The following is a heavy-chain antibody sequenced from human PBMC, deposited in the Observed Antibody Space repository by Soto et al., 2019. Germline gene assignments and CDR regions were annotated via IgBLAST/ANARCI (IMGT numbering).Heavy chain of an antibody. CDR2: IIPILGIA. J-gene: IGHJ6*03. V-gene: IGHV1-69*08. Sequence: QVQLVQSGAEVKKPGSSVKVSCKASGGTFSSYTISWVRQAPGQGLEWMGRIIPILGIANYAQKFQGRVTITADKSTSTAYMELSSLRSEDTAVYYCARESTVDTRLQYYYDYMDVWGKGTTVTVSS. D-gene: IGHD4-17*01. CDR1: GGTFSSYT. CDR3: ARESTVDTRLQYYYDYMDV.